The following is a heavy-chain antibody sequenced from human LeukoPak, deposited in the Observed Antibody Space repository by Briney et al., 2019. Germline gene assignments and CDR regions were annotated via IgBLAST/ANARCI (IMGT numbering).Heavy chain of an antibody. CDR2: ISSSSSYI. J-gene: IGHJ4*02. D-gene: IGHD3-16*01. Sequence: GGSLRLSCAASGFTFSSYSMNWVRQAPGKGLEWVSSISSSSSYIYYADSVKGRFTISRDNAKNSLYLQMNSLRAEDTAVYYCARQPNDLTYGYDYWGQGTLVTVSS. CDR1: GFTFSSYS. V-gene: IGHV3-21*01. CDR3: ARQPNDLTYGYDY.